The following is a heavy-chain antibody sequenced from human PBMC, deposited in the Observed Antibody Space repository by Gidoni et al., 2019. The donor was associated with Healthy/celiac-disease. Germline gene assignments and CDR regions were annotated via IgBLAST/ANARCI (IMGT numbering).Heavy chain of an antibody. CDR2: IYYSGST. D-gene: IGHD5-12*01. Sequence: QVQLQESGPGLVKPSETLSLTCTVSGGSISSYYWSWIRQPPGKGLEWIGYIYYSGSTNYNPSLKSRVTISVDTSKNQFSLKLSSVTAADTAVYYCAREMATIMEDAFDIWGQGTMVTVSS. CDR3: AREMATIMEDAFDI. CDR1: GGSISSYY. V-gene: IGHV4-59*01. J-gene: IGHJ3*02.